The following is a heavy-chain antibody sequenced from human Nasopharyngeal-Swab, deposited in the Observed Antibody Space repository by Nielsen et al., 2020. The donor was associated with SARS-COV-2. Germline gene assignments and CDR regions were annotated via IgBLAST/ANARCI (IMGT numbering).Heavy chain of an antibody. CDR3: ARGVVPSI. Sequence: GESLKISCAASGFTFSDYYMGWIRQAPGKGLEWISYITSSGSTIFYTDSVKGRFTISRDNAKNSLYLQMNSLRADDTAVYYCARGVVPSIWGQGTPVTVSS. CDR1: GFTFSDYY. J-gene: IGHJ4*02. D-gene: IGHD3-3*01. CDR2: ITSSGSTI. V-gene: IGHV3-11*01.